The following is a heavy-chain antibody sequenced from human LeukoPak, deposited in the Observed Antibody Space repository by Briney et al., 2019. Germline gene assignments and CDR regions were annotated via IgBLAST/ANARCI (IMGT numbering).Heavy chain of an antibody. D-gene: IGHD5/OR15-5a*01. J-gene: IGHJ6*02. V-gene: IGHV1-18*01. CDR3: ARGLRSPDYYYYGMDV. CDR1: GYTFPSYG. CDR2: ITAYKGNT. Sequence: ASVKVFCNASGYTFPSYGISWVRQAPGQGLEWMGWITAYKGNTNYAQKLQGRVTMNKDTSTSTAYMELRSLRSDDTAVYYCARGLRSPDYYYYGMDVWGQGTTVTVSS.